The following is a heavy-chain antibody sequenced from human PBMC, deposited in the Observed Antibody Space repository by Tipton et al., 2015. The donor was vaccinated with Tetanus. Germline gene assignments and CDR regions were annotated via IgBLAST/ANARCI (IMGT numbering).Heavy chain of an antibody. Sequence: QVQLVQSGAEVKKPGASVKVSCKASGYTFTHYGISWVRQAPGQGLEWVGWISPFTGDTEYAQNLQDRLILTTDTSTATAYVEVRSRTSDDPAVYYGARDRAVPVQAYGTDVGGQGTSVTVSS. CDR1: GYTFTHYG. CDR3: ARDRAVPVQAYGTDV. V-gene: IGHV1-18*01. CDR2: ISPFTGDT. D-gene: IGHD6-19*01. J-gene: IGHJ6*02.